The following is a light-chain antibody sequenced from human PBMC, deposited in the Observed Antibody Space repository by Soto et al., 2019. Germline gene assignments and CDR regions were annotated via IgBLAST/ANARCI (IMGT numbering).Light chain of an antibody. J-gene: IGKJ3*01. Sequence: EIVMMQSPGTLSLSPGERATLSCRASQSVSSNFLAWYQQRPGQAPRLLMDGASSRAAGIPDRFSGSGSGTDFTLTISRLEPEDFAVYYCHHYGRSAIFTFGPGTTVDIK. CDR2: GAS. V-gene: IGKV3-20*01. CDR3: HHYGRSAIFT. CDR1: QSVSSNF.